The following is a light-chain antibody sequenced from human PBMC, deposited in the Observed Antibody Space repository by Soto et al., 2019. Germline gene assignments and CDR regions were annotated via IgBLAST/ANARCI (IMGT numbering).Light chain of an antibody. Sequence: DIQMTQSPSTLSESLGDRDTITCRASQSISSWLAWHHQKPRKAPKLLIYKASNLKSGVPSRFIGSGSGTEVTLTISSLQPDDLATYYGQHYNSYSEAFGQGTKVDIK. CDR3: QHYNSYSEA. V-gene: IGKV1-5*03. CDR2: KAS. J-gene: IGKJ1*01. CDR1: QSISSW.